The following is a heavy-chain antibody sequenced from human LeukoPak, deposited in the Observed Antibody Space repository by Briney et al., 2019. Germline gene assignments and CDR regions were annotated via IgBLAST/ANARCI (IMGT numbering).Heavy chain of an antibody. CDR2: ISHRGRT. Sequence: PSETLSLTCAVYGGSVSGYYWGWIRQPPGKGLEWIGEISHRGRTHYNPSLKGRVTMSVDTSKNQFALEVDSVTAADTAVYYCARIPLYFLEPFDYWGQGILVTVSS. CDR1: GGSVSGYY. CDR3: ARIPLYFLEPFDY. V-gene: IGHV4-34*01. J-gene: IGHJ4*02. D-gene: IGHD3-3*01.